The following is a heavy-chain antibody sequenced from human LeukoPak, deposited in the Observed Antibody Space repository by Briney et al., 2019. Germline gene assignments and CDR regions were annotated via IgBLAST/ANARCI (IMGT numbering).Heavy chain of an antibody. J-gene: IGHJ4*02. D-gene: IGHD3-3*01. CDR1: GFTFSSYW. Sequence: PGGSLRLSCAASGFTFSSYWMSWVRQSPGEGLEWVANIKHDGSERYYVDSVKGRFTISRDNAKNSLFLQMNTLRAEDTAVYYCARAQWISGVVINGPKDYWGQGTLVTVSS. CDR3: ARAQWISGVVINGPKDY. CDR2: IKHDGSER. V-gene: IGHV3-7*01.